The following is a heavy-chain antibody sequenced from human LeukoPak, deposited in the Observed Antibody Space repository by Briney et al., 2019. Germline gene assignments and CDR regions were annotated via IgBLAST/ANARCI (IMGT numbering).Heavy chain of an antibody. CDR2: IKEDGSEK. J-gene: IGHJ6*02. V-gene: IGHV3-7*01. CDR3: ARVPVLSHYYYYGMDV. Sequence: GGSLRLSCAASGFSFSGYWMSWVRQAPGKGLEWVATIKEDGSEKYYVDSVRGRFTISRDNAKNSLYLQMNSLRAEDTAVYYCARVPVLSHYYYYGMDVWGQGTTVTVSS. CDR1: GFSFSGYW.